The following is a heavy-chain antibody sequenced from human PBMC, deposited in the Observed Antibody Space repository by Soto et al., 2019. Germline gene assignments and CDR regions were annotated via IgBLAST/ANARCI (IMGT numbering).Heavy chain of an antibody. Sequence: QITLTESGPTLVKPTQTLTLTCTFSGFALSTTGVGMGWIRQPPGKARQWLALIYWDDDKRYSQFLKSRLTLTKDTSKNQVVHTITTMDTVDTATYYCAHSYYSSSSDYYYCLAFWGQGNTVTVSS. D-gene: IGHD6-6*01. CDR1: GFALSTTGVG. CDR2: IYWDDDK. V-gene: IGHV2-5*02. CDR3: AHSYYSSSSDYYYCLAF. J-gene: IGHJ6*02.